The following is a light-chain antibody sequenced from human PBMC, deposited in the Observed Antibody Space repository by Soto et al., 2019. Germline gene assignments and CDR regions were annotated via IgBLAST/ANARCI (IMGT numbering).Light chain of an antibody. V-gene: IGKV3-20*01. Sequence: EIVLTQSPGTLSLSPGERATLSCWASQSVGRSYLAWYQHKPGQAPRLLIHGASSRATGIPDRFSGSGSGTDFTLTISTVEPEDFAVYYCQQYGSSPFTFGPGSKVDI. CDR2: GAS. J-gene: IGKJ3*01. CDR1: QSVGRSY. CDR3: QQYGSSPFT.